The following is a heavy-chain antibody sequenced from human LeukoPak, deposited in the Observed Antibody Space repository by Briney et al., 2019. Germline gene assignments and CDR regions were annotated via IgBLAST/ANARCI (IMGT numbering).Heavy chain of an antibody. D-gene: IGHD3-10*01. Sequence: ASVKVSCKASGDTFTGYYMHWVRQAPGQGPEWMGWMNPTGSVTNYAQKFQGRVTMTRDTSISTAYMELSRLRSDDTAVYYCARSPHYYGSGSRDAFDIWGQGTMVTVSS. CDR1: GDTFTGYY. V-gene: IGHV1-2*02. CDR2: MNPTGSVT. CDR3: ARSPHYYGSGSRDAFDI. J-gene: IGHJ3*02.